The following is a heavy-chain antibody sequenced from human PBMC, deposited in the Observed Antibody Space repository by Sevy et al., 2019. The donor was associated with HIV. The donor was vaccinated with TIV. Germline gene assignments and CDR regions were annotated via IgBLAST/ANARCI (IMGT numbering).Heavy chain of an antibody. V-gene: IGHV3-30-3*01. J-gene: IGHJ2*01. CDR1: GFTFSAYP. CDR3: ARSRGGSVLAYWYFDL. CDR2: ISYDGTNK. Sequence: GGSLRLSCAASGFTFSAYPIHWVRQAPGKGLEWVAVISYDGTNKYYADSVKGRFTISRDDSKNTVYLQMNSLRVEDTAVYYCARSRGGSVLAYWYFDLWGRRTLVTVSS. D-gene: IGHD2-15*01.